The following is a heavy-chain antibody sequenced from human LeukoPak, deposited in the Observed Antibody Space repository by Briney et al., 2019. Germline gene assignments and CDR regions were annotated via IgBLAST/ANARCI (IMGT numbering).Heavy chain of an antibody. Sequence: GESLKISCKGSGYSFTNFWIVWVRQMPGKGLEWMGIIYPGDSDTRYSPSFQGQVTISADKSISTAYLQWSSLKASDTAMYYCARALVGATSAYAFDIWGQGTMVTVSS. J-gene: IGHJ3*02. D-gene: IGHD1-26*01. V-gene: IGHV5-51*01. CDR1: GYSFTNFW. CDR2: IYPGDSDT. CDR3: ARALVGATSAYAFDI.